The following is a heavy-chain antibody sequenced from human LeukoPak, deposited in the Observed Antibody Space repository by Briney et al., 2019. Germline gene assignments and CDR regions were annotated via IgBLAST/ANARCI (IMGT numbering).Heavy chain of an antibody. J-gene: IGHJ6*03. V-gene: IGHV4-59*11. Sequence: PSGTLSLTCTVSGGSISSHYWSWIRPPPGKGLEWIGYIYYSGSTNYNPSLKSRVTISADTSKDQISLNLNSVTAADTAVYYCAIYIRSSEYYMDVWGKGTTVTVSS. CDR3: AIYIRSSEYYMDV. D-gene: IGHD3-3*01. CDR2: IYYSGST. CDR1: GGSISSHY.